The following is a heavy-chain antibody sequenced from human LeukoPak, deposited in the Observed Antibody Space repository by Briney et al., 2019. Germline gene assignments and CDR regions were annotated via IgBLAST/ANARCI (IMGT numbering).Heavy chain of an antibody. CDR1: GGSISSGGYS. D-gene: IGHD6-13*01. Sequence: SETLSLTCAVSGGSISSGGYSWSWIRQPPGKGLEWIGYIYHSGSTYYNPSLKSRVTISVDRSKNQFSLKLSSVTAADTAVYYCARLIAAAGRYWYFDLWDRGTLVTVSS. J-gene: IGHJ2*01. V-gene: IGHV4-30-2*01. CDR3: ARLIAAAGRYWYFDL. CDR2: IYHSGST.